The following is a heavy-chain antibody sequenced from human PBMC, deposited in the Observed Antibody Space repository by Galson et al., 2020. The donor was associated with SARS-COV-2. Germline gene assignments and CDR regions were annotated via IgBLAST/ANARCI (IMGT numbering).Heavy chain of an antibody. CDR1: GGSISSGGYY. CDR2: IYYSGST. CDR3: ARMNYGGNPRPFRYFDL. V-gene: IGHV4-31*03. J-gene: IGHJ2*01. D-gene: IGHD4-17*01. Sequence: ETSETLSLTCTVSGGSISSGGYYWSWIRQHPGKGLEWIGYIYYSGSTYYNPSPKSRVTISVDTSKNQFSLKLSSVTAADTAVYYCARMNYGGNPRPFRYFDLWGRGTLVTVSS.